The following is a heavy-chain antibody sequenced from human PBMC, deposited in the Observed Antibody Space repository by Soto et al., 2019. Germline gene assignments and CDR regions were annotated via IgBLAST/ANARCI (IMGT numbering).Heavy chain of an antibody. V-gene: IGHV3-53*01. CDR3: ARGATYYDFWSGYYTSYTYYGMDV. J-gene: IGHJ6*02. CDR1: VXSFSDNY. D-gene: IGHD3-3*01. Sequence: GSLRLSCDASVXSFSDNYMTWVRQAPGKGLELVSFIDTAGRTNYEESVKGRFNISRDNDKNTLHLQMNSLRDEDTAVYYCARGATYYDFWSGYYTSYTYYGMDVWGQGNTVTV. CDR2: IDTAGRT.